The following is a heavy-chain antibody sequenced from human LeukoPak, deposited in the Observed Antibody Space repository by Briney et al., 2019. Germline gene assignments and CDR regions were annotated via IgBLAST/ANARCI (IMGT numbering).Heavy chain of an antibody. J-gene: IGHJ4*02. D-gene: IGHD2-2*01. V-gene: IGHV4-59*01. CDR1: GGSISSYY. CDR3: ARGDQLLDY. CDR2: IYYSGST. Sequence: SETLSLTCTVSGGSISSYYWSWIRQPPGKGLEWIGYIYYSGSTTYNPSLKSRVTISVDTSKNQFSLKLSSVTAADTAVYYCARGDQLLDYWGQGTLVTVSS.